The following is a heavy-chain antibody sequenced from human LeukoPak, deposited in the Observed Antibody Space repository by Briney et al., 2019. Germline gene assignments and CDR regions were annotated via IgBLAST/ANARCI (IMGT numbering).Heavy chain of an antibody. D-gene: IGHD4-23*01. V-gene: IGHV3-11*04. J-gene: IGHJ5*02. CDR2: ISSTASSI. CDR1: GFTFADYD. CDR3: ARDVTYHGGDWFDP. Sequence: GGSLKLSCAASGFTFADYDMSWVRQAPGKGLEWVSYISSTASSIYYADSVKGRFTISRDNAKNSLYLQMNSLRAEDTAVYYCARDVTYHGGDWFDPWGQGTLVTVSS.